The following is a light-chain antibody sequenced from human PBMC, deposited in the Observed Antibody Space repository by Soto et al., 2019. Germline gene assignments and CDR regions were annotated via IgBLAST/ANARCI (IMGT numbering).Light chain of an antibody. Sequence: ELVMTQSPATLSVSPGERATLSCRASQSVSNNLAWYQQKPGQAPRLLIYGASTRATGIPARFSGSGSGTEFTLTISSLQSEDSAVYYCQQYNNWPLWTFGQGTKVEI. V-gene: IGKV3-15*01. J-gene: IGKJ1*01. CDR3: QQYNNWPLWT. CDR2: GAS. CDR1: QSVSNN.